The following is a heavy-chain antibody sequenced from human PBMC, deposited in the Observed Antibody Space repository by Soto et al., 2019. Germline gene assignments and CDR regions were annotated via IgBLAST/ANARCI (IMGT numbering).Heavy chain of an antibody. CDR3: ARDISGGYNLFDP. J-gene: IGHJ5*02. D-gene: IGHD5-12*01. CDR1: GGSISSYY. Sequence: PSETLSLTCTVSGGSISSYYWNWIRQPPGKGLEWIGSIYYSGSTNYNPSLKSRVTISVDTSKNQFSLKLSSVTAADTAVYYCARDISGGYNLFDPWGQGTLVTGSS. V-gene: IGHV4-59*01. CDR2: IYYSGST.